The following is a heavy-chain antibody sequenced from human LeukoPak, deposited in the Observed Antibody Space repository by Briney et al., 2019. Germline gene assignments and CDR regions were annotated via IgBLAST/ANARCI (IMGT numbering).Heavy chain of an antibody. CDR3: AKHEYGDLKDFDY. Sequence: SETLSLTCTVSGGSFSTYYWSWIRQPAGKGLEWIGRIYTSGSTNYNPSLKSRVTISVDTSKNQFSLKLTSVTAADTAVYYCAKHEYGDLKDFDYWGQGTLVTVSS. CDR1: GGSFSTYY. D-gene: IGHD4-17*01. V-gene: IGHV4-4*07. J-gene: IGHJ4*02. CDR2: IYTSGST.